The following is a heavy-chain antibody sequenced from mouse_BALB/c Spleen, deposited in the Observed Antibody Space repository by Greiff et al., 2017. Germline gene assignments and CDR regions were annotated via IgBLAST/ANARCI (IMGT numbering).Heavy chain of an antibody. CDR1: GYTFTSSW. CDR3: ARGITTVVAWYFDV. CDR2: IHPNSGNT. D-gene: IGHD1-1*01. Sequence: QVQLQQPGSVLVRPGASVKLSCKASGYTFTSSWMHWAKQRPGQGLEWIGEIHPNSGNTNYNEKFKGKATLTVDTASSTAFLDHSSLTSEDSAVYYGARGITTVVAWYFDVWGAGTTVTVSS. V-gene: IGHV1S130*01. J-gene: IGHJ1*01.